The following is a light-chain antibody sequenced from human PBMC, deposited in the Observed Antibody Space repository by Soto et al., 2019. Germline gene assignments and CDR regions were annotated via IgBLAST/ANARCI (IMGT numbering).Light chain of an antibody. CDR1: QSVSSY. Sequence: EIVLTQSPATLSLSPGERATLSCSASQSVSSYLAWYQQKPGQAPRLLIYDASNRATGIPARFSGSGSGTQFTLTISRLQSEDSAVYFCQQNNRWPHITFGQGTRLEIK. CDR2: DAS. J-gene: IGKJ5*01. V-gene: IGKV3-11*01. CDR3: QQNNRWPHIT.